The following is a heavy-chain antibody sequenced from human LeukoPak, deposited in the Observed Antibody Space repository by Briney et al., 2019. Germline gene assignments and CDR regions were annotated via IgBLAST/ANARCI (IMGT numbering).Heavy chain of an antibody. J-gene: IGHJ4*02. D-gene: IGHD4-17*01. CDR1: GFTFSSYA. Sequence: GGSLRLSCAASGFTFSSYAMSWVRQAPGKGLEWGSGISDSGGSTYYAQSVKGRFTISRDNSKNTLYLQMNGLRVEDTAVYYCAKVGTTVPHYFDCWGQGTLVTVSS. CDR2: ISDSGGST. V-gene: IGHV3-23*01. CDR3: AKVGTTVPHYFDC.